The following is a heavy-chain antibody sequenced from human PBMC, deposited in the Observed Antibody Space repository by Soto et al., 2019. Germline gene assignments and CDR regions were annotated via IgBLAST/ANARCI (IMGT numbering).Heavy chain of an antibody. Sequence: SVKVSCKASGGTFSSYAISWVRQAPGQGLEWMGGIIPIFGTANYAQKFQGRVTITADESTSTAYMELSSLRSEDTAVYYCAIDLAGSSWTEIDYWGQGTLVTVSS. J-gene: IGHJ4*02. V-gene: IGHV1-69*13. CDR2: IIPIFGTA. CDR3: AIDLAGSSWTEIDY. D-gene: IGHD6-13*01. CDR1: GGTFSSYA.